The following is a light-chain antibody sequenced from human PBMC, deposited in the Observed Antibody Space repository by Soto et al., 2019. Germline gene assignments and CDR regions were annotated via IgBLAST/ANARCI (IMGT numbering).Light chain of an antibody. CDR3: ETWDSNTRV. CDR2: LEGSGSY. CDR1: SGHNNYI. J-gene: IGLJ2*01. V-gene: IGLV4-60*03. Sequence: HPVLTQSSSASASLGSSVKLTCTLSSGHNNYIIAWHQQQPGKAPRYLMKLEGSGSYNKGSGVPDRFSGSSSGADRYLTISNLQSEDEADYYCETWDSNTRVFGGGTKLTVL.